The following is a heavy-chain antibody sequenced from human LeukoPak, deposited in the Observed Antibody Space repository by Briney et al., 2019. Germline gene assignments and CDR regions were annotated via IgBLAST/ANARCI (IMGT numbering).Heavy chain of an antibody. Sequence: SETLSLTCTVSGGSISSYYWSWIRQPPGKGLEWIGEINHSGSTNYNPSLKSRVTISVDTSKNQFSLKLSSVTAADTAVYYCASLGYCSSTSCYLSDYWGQGTLVTVSS. D-gene: IGHD2-2*01. J-gene: IGHJ4*02. CDR2: INHSGST. V-gene: IGHV4-34*01. CDR1: GGSISSYY. CDR3: ASLGYCSSTSCYLSDY.